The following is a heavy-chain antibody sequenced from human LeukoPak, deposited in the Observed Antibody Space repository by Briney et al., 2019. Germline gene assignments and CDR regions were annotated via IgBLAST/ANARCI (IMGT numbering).Heavy chain of an antibody. CDR3: AKVATWTYFDS. V-gene: IGHV3-23*01. CDR2: IDDGSETT. D-gene: IGHD3/OR15-3a*01. Sequence: GGSLRLSCAASGFTFSSSAMSCVRLAPGKGLGWVSAIDDGSETTYYADSVKGRFTISRDNSKITLYLQLTSLRVEDTAVYYCAKVATWTYFDSWGQGTLVTVSS. J-gene: IGHJ4*02. CDR1: GFTFSSSA.